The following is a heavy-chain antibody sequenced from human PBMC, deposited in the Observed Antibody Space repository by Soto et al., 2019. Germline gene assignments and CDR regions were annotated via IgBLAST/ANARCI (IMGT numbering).Heavy chain of an antibody. CDR3: NTDFEY. CDR1: VFTFSNAW. Sequence: VGSLRLSCASSVFTFSNAWMSCVRQSPGKGLEWVGRIKSKTDGGTTDYAAPVKGRFTISRDDSKNTLYLQMNSLKTEDTAVYYCNTDFEYWGQGTLVIVS. J-gene: IGHJ4*02. CDR2: IKSKTDGGTT. V-gene: IGHV3-15*01.